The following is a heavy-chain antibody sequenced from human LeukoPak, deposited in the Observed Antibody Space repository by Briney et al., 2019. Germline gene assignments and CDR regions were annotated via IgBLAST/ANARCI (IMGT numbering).Heavy chain of an antibody. J-gene: IGHJ4*02. CDR2: ISHTGDST. CDR1: GFSLSSFA. Sequence: GGSLRLSCATSGFSLSSFAMHWGRQAPGRGLEHVSSISHTGDSTYYANSARGRFTISRDTSKNTLFLHMGSLRADDLAVYYCARDVMDSGSYFLDYWGQGTLVTVSS. V-gene: IGHV3-64*01. CDR3: ARDVMDSGSYFLDY. D-gene: IGHD1-26*01.